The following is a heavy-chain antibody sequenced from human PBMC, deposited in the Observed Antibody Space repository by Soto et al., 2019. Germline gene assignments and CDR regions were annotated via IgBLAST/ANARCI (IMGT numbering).Heavy chain of an antibody. Sequence: QLQLQESGPGLVKPSETLSLTCTVSGGSISSSSYYWGWIRQPPGKGLEWIGSIYYSGSTYYNPSLKSRVTISVDTSKNQFSLKLSSVTAADTAVYYCARLLWFGRVYGMDVWGQGTTVTVSS. J-gene: IGHJ6*02. CDR2: IYYSGST. D-gene: IGHD3-10*01. V-gene: IGHV4-39*01. CDR1: GGSISSSSYY. CDR3: ARLLWFGRVYGMDV.